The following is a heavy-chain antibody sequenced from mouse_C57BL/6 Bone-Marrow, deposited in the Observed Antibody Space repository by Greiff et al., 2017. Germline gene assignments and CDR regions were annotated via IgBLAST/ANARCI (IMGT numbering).Heavy chain of an antibody. CDR3: ARIRSSKYYYAMDY. CDR2: IWWDDDK. Sequence: QVTLKESGPGILQPSQTLSLTCSFSGFSLSTFGMGVGWIRQPSGKGLEWLAHIWWDDDKYYNPALKSRLTISKDTSNNQVFLQIANVDTADTATYYCARIRSSKYYYAMDYWGQGTSVTVSS. J-gene: IGHJ4*01. D-gene: IGHD1-1*01. CDR1: GFSLSTFGMG. V-gene: IGHV8-8*01.